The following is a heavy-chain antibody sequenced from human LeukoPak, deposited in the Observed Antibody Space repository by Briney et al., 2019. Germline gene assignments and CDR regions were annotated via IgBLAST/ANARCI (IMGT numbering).Heavy chain of an antibody. CDR1: GFTFSSYS. J-gene: IGHJ4*02. Sequence: GGSLRLSCAASGFTFSSYSMDWVRQAPGMGLEWVSYISSSSSTIYYADSVKGRFTISRDNAKNSLYLQMNGLRAEDTAVYYCARDFCSGGSCNRNSYSDSWGQGTLVTVSS. CDR3: ARDFCSGGSCNRNSYSDS. V-gene: IGHV3-48*01. CDR2: ISSSSSTI. D-gene: IGHD2-15*01.